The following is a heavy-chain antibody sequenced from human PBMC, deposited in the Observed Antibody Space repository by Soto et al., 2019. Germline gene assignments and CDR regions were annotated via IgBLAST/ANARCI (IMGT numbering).Heavy chain of an antibody. Sequence: QVQLQESGPGLVKPSQTLSLTCTVSGGSINSGGYYWSWIRQHPGKGLEWIGYIYYSGSTYYNPSLKSRLTMSMDTSTNQFPLKLSSVTAADTAVYYCARVPDIVIVAAAISRRMSTGDAWYFDLWGRGTLVTVSS. CDR3: ARVPDIVIVAAAISRRMSTGDAWYFDL. D-gene: IGHD2-2*02. CDR1: GGSINSGGYY. CDR2: IYYSGST. J-gene: IGHJ2*01. V-gene: IGHV4-31*03.